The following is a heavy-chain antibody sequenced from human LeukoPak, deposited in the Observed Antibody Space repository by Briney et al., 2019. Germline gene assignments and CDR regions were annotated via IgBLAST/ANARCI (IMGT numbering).Heavy chain of an antibody. CDR1: GFTFSIYG. CDR2: ISYDGSNK. CDR3: AKGRDGYSSSPGDY. D-gene: IGHD6-6*01. J-gene: IGHJ4*02. V-gene: IGHV3-30*18. Sequence: GGSLTLSCAPSGFTFSIYGMHWARHAPGKGLEWVAVISYDGSNKYYADSVKGRVTISRDNSKNTLYLQMNSLRAEDTAVYYCAKGRDGYSSSPGDYWGQGTLVTVSS.